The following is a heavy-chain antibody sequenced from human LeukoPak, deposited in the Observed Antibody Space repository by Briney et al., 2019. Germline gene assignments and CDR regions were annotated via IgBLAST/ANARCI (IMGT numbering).Heavy chain of an antibody. CDR3: ARHPYSSGFVDY. V-gene: IGHV4-39*01. CDR1: GGSISSSSYY. CDR2: IYYSGST. D-gene: IGHD6-19*01. J-gene: IGHJ4*02. Sequence: SETLSLTCTVSGGSISSSSYYWGWIRQPPGKGLEWIGGIYYSGSTYYNPSLKSRVTISVDTSKNQFSLKLSSVTAADTAVYYCARHPYSSGFVDYWGQGTLVTVSS.